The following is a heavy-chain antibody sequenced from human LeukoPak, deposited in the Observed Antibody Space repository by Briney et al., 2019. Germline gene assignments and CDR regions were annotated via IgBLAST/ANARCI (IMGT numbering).Heavy chain of an antibody. CDR1: GGSISSSSYY. CDR3: TRNNWFDP. J-gene: IGHJ5*02. Sequence: SETLSLTCTVSGGSISSSSYYWGWIRQPRGKGLEWIGSIYYSGSTYYNPSLKSRVTISVDMSKNQLSLKLTSVTAADTAVYYCTRNNWFDPWGQGTLVTVSS. CDR2: IYYSGST. V-gene: IGHV4-39*07.